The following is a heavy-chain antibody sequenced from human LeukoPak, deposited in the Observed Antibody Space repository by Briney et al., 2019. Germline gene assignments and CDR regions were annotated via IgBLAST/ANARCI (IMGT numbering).Heavy chain of an antibody. CDR3: ARVRKVVTAQGPFDY. CDR2: IYYSGST. J-gene: IGHJ4*02. Sequence: SETLSLTCTVSGGSISSSTYYWGWIRLPPGKGLEWIGNIYYSGSTYYNPSLKSRVTISVDTSKNQFSLKLSSVTAADTAVYYCARVRKVVTAQGPFDYWGQGTLVTVSS. V-gene: IGHV4-39*01. CDR1: GGSISSSTYY. D-gene: IGHD2-21*02.